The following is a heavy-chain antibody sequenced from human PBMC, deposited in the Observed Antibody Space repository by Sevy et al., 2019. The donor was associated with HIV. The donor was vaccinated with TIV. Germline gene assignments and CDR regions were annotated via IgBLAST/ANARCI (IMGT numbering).Heavy chain of an antibody. V-gene: IGHV3-21*01. CDR3: AREEGFGGYYYYGMDV. J-gene: IGHJ6*02. CDR1: GFTFSSYS. CDR2: ISSSSSYI. D-gene: IGHD3-16*01. Sequence: EGSLRLSCAASGFTFSSYSMNWVRQAPGKGLEWVSSISSSSSYIYYADSVKGRFTISRDNAKNSLYLQMNSLRAEDTAVYYCAREEGFGGYYYYGMDVWGQGTTVTVSS.